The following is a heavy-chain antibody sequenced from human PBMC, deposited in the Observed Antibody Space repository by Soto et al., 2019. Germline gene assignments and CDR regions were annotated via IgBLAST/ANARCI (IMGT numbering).Heavy chain of an antibody. CDR1: GGTFSSNA. J-gene: IGHJ4*02. V-gene: IGHV1-69*13. CDR2: IIPIFGTA. Sequence: ASVKVSCKASGGTFSSNAISWVRQAPGQGLEWMGGIIPIFGTANYAQKFQGRATITADESTSTAYMELSSLRSEDTAVYYCARPKANVVVPAALDYWGQGTLVTVS. CDR3: ARPKANVVVPAALDY. D-gene: IGHD2-2*01.